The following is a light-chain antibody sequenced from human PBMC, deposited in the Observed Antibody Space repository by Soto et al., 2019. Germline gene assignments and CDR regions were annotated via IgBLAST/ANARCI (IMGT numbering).Light chain of an antibody. J-gene: IGLJ2*01. Sequence: QSVLTQPPSVSGAPGQRVTISCTGSSSNIGAGYDVHWYQQLPGTAPQALIYDNNNRPSGVPDRFSGSKSGTSASLASTGLQAEDEADYYCHSYDVSLSGPVFGGGTKLTVL. CDR3: HSYDVSLSGPV. V-gene: IGLV1-40*01. CDR2: DNN. CDR1: SSNIGAGYD.